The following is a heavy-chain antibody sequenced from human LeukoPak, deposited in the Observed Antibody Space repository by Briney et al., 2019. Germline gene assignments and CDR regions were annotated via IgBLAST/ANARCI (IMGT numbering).Heavy chain of an antibody. J-gene: IGHJ4*02. D-gene: IGHD2-21*02. CDR1: GFTFSDAW. Sequence: GGSLRLSCAAAGFTFSDAWMNWVRQAPGKGLEWVGRSKKKTEGGTTEYAAPVKGRFIISRDDSKNMLYLQMNSLKTDDTAVYYCTSRVVTTNDYWGQGTLVTVSS. CDR2: SKKKTEGGTT. CDR3: TSRVVTTNDY. V-gene: IGHV3-15*01.